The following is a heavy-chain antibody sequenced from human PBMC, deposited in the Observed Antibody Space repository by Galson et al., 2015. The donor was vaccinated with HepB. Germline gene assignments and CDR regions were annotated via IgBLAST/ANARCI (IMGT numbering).Heavy chain of an antibody. V-gene: IGHV4-61*01. CDR2: IYYTGST. CDR1: GDSVTSSNYY. CDR3: ATYCTKASCLLFNYYGMGV. Sequence: SETLSLTCTVSGDSVTSSNYYWTWIRQSPGQGLEWIANIYYTGSTNYIPSLKSRVTISVDTSKNQFSLKLNSVTAADTAVYYCATYCTKASCLLFNYYGMGVWGQGTTVSVSS. J-gene: IGHJ6*02. D-gene: IGHD2-8*01.